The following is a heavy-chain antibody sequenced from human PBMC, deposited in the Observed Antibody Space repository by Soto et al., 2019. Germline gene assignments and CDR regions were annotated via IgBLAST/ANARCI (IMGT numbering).Heavy chain of an antibody. CDR3: GRDLYQSVFYYGMDA. Sequence: ASVKVSCKASGYTFTSYAMHWVRQAPGQRLEGMGWINAGNGNTKYSQKFQGRVTITRDTSASTDYMELRSLRSDDTAVYYCGRDLYQSVFYYGMDAWGKETSV. V-gene: IGHV1-3*01. J-gene: IGHJ6*04. CDR2: INAGNGNT. D-gene: IGHD2-2*01. CDR1: GYTFTSYA.